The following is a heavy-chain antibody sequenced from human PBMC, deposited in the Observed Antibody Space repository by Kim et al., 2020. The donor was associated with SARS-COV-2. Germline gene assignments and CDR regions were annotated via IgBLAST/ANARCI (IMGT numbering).Heavy chain of an antibody. V-gene: IGHV4-30-2*04. Sequence: PSLKSRVTISVDTSKNQFSLKLSSVTAADTAVYYCAREGVLWFGELLFDPWGQGTLVTVSS. J-gene: IGHJ5*02. CDR3: AREGVLWFGELLFDP. D-gene: IGHD3-10*01.